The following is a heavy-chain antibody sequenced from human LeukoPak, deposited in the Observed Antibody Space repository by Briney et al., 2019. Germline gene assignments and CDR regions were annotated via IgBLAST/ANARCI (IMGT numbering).Heavy chain of an antibody. CDR2: INHSGST. CDR1: GGSFSGYY. Sequence: SETLSLTCAVYGGSFSGYYWSWIRQPPGKGLEWIGVINHSGSTNYNPSLKSRVTISVDTSKSQFSLKLNSVTAADTAVYYCARGARLLWFGESRKYNWFDPGGQGTLVTVSS. D-gene: IGHD3-10*01. V-gene: IGHV4-34*01. J-gene: IGHJ5*02. CDR3: ARGARLLWFGESRKYNWFDP.